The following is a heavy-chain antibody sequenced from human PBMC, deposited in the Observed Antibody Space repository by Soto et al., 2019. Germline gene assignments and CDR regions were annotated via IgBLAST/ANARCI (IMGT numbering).Heavy chain of an antibody. Sequence: GGSLRLSCAASGFTCSRYAMSWVRQAPGKGLEWVSAISGSGGSTYFADSVKGRFTISRDNSKNTLYLQMNSLRAEDTAVYYSAKGTSPAADPFGHYYYMDVWGKGTTVTVSS. V-gene: IGHV3-23*01. CDR1: GFTCSRYA. J-gene: IGHJ6*03. CDR3: AKGTSPAADPFGHYYYMDV. D-gene: IGHD6-13*01. CDR2: ISGSGGST.